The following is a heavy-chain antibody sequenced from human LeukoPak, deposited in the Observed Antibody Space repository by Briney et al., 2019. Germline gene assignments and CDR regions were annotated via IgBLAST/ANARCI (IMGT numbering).Heavy chain of an antibody. Sequence: PGGSLRPTWIASGIPFGDFAMGWVRQAPRKGLEWGSGLYGGGHGRVYTDSVRGRFTVSRDNSENTLYLQMNSLRAEDTAIYYCAKFEGALTRNYCFDYWGQGTLVTVSS. D-gene: IGHD1-1*01. V-gene: IGHV3-23*01. CDR2: LYGGGHGR. J-gene: IGHJ4*02. CDR1: GIPFGDFA. CDR3: AKFEGALTRNYCFDY.